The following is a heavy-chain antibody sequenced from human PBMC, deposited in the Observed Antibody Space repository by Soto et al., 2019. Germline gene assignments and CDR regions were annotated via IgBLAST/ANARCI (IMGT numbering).Heavy chain of an antibody. J-gene: IGHJ1*01. Sequence: VQLVESGGGLIQPGGSLRLSCAASGFTVSSNYMSWVRQAPGKGLEWVSVIYSGGSTYYAVSVKGRFTISRDNSKNTLYLQMNSLRAEDTAVYYCARDRVESGYPEYFQHWGQGTLVTVSS. D-gene: IGHD3-22*01. CDR3: ARDRVESGYPEYFQH. V-gene: IGHV3-53*01. CDR1: GFTVSSNY. CDR2: IYSGGST.